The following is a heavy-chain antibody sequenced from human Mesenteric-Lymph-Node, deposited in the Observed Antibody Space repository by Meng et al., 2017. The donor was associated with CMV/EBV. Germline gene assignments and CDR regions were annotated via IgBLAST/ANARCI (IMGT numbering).Heavy chain of an antibody. D-gene: IGHD7-27*01. J-gene: IGHJ3*02. V-gene: IGHV3-9*01. CDR3: AKDIVASGDDAFDI. Sequence: GGSLRLSCAASRFRFEDYAMNWVRQAPGKGLEWVSFINWNSGNIAYADSVKGRFTISRDNAKKSLYLQMNSLRAEDTALYYCAKDIVASGDDAFDIWGQGTMVTVSS. CDR2: INWNSGNI. CDR1: RFRFEDYA.